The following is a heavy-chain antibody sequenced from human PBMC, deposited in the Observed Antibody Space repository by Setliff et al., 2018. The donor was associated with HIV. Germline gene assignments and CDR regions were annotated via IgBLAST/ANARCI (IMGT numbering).Heavy chain of an antibody. CDR1: GGSFNGYY. V-gene: IGHV4-34*12. CDR2: VIHSGST. Sequence: SETLSLTCAVYGGSFNGYYRSWIRQPPGKGLEWIGEVIHSGSTNYNPSLKSRVTISVDTSKNQFSLKLSSVTAADTAVYYCARLGLGPEMDYWGQGTLVTVSS. D-gene: IGHD3-16*01. CDR3: ARLGLGPEMDY. J-gene: IGHJ4*02.